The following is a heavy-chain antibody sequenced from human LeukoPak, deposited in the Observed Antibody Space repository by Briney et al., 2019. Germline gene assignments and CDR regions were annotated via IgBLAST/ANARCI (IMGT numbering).Heavy chain of an antibody. CDR3: ARSFYDSSGYPNFDY. D-gene: IGHD3-22*01. Sequence: PGGSLRLSCAASGYTFSSYSMNWVRQAPGKGLEWVSFISSGSSYIYYGDSVKGRFTISSDNAKKSLYLQMNSLRAEDTAVYFCARSFYDSSGYPNFDYWGQGTLVTVSS. J-gene: IGHJ4*02. CDR2: ISSGSSYI. CDR1: GYTFSSYS. V-gene: IGHV3-21*01.